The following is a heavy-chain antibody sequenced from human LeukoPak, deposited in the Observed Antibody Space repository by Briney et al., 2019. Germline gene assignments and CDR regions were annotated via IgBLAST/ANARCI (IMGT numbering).Heavy chain of an antibody. D-gene: IGHD6-19*01. Sequence: SETLSLTCTASGGSISSSSYYWGWIRQPPGKGLEWIGSIYYSGSTYYNPSLKSRVTISVDTSKNQFSLKLSSVTAADTAVYYCARPAVAGTEWFDPWGQGTLVTVSS. CDR2: IYYSGST. V-gene: IGHV4-39*01. CDR1: GGSISSSSYY. CDR3: ARPAVAGTEWFDP. J-gene: IGHJ5*02.